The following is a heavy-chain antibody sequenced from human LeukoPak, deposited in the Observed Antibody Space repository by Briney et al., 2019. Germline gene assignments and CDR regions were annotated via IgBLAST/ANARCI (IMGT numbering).Heavy chain of an antibody. V-gene: IGHV1-69*04. Sequence: SVKVSCKASGYTFTSYGISWVRQAPGQGLEWMGRIIPILGIANYAQKFQGRVTITADKSTSTAYMELSSLRSEDTAVYYCASLNYYDSSGYYNWFDPWGQGTLVTVSS. CDR1: GYTFTSYG. CDR2: IIPILGIA. D-gene: IGHD3-22*01. J-gene: IGHJ5*02. CDR3: ASLNYYDSSGYYNWFDP.